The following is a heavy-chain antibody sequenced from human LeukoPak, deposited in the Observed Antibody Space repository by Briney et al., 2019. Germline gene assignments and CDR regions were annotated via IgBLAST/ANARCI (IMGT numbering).Heavy chain of an antibody. CDR1: GFTFSSYS. V-gene: IGHV3-21*01. CDR2: ISSSRSYI. D-gene: IGHD3-9*01. CDR3: ARVRYFDWFVDY. Sequence: GGSLRLSCAASGFTFSSYSMNWVRQAPGKGLEWVSSISSSRSYIYYADSVKGRFTISRDNAKNSLYLQMNSLRAEDTAVYYCARVRYFDWFVDYWGQGTLVTVSS. J-gene: IGHJ4*02.